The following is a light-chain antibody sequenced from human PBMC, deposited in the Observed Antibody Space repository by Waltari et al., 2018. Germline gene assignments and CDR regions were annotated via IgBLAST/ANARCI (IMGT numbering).Light chain of an antibody. Sequence: DIQMTQSPSSLSASVGDRATITCRASQSISSYLNWYQQKPGKAPKLLIYAASSLQSGVPSRFSGSGSGTDFTLTISSLQPEDFATYYCQQSYSTPLSFGGGTKVEMK. CDR2: AAS. J-gene: IGKJ4*01. V-gene: IGKV1-39*01. CDR1: QSISSY. CDR3: QQSYSTPLS.